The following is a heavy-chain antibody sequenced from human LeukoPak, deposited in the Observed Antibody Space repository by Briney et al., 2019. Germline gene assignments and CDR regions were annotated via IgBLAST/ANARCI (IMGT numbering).Heavy chain of an antibody. J-gene: IGHJ6*04. D-gene: IGHD2-2*02. CDR3: ARDILLPISCYTCRQFYGMDV. V-gene: IGHV3-7*03. CDR2: IKQDGSEK. CDR1: GFTFSSYW. Sequence: GGSLRLSCAASGFTFSSYWMSWVRQAPGKGLEWVANIKQDGSEKYYVDSVKGRFTISRDNAKNSLYLQMNSLRAEDTAVYYCARDILLPISCYTCRQFYGMDVWGKGTTVTVSS.